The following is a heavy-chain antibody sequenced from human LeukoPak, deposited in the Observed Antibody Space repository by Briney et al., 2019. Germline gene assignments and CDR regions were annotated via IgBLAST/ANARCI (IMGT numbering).Heavy chain of an antibody. Sequence: PSGTLSLTCTVSGGSISSSTYFWGWIRQPPWKGLEWIGEINHSGSTNYNPSLKSRVTISVDTSKNQFSLKLSSVTAADTAVYYCGRYYYYYMDVWGKGTTVTVSS. V-gene: IGHV4-39*07. CDR3: GRYYYYYMDV. J-gene: IGHJ6*03. CDR1: GGSISSSTYF. CDR2: INHSGST.